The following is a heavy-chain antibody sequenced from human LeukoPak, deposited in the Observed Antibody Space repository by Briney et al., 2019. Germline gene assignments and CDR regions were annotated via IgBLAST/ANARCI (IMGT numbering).Heavy chain of an antibody. CDR3: ARETPGAGHFDY. J-gene: IGHJ4*02. Sequence: SETLSLTCTVSGGSISSYYWRWIRQPPGKGLEWIGYVYYSGSTNYNPSLESRVTISVDTSKNQFSLKLTAVTAADTAVYYCARETPGAGHFDYWGQGPLVTVSS. V-gene: IGHV4-59*01. CDR1: GGSISSYY. CDR2: VYYSGST. D-gene: IGHD7-27*01.